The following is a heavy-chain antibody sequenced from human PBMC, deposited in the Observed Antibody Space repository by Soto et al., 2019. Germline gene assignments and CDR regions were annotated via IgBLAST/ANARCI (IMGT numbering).Heavy chain of an antibody. D-gene: IGHD7-27*01. CDR3: ARAHWGPDYYYGMDV. CDR2: ISAYNGNT. Sequence: ASVKVSCKASGYTFTNYGLTWVRQAPGQGLEWMGWISAYNGNTNYAQKLQGRVTMTTDTSTSTAYMELRSLRSDDMAVYYCARAHWGPDYYYGMDVWGQGTTVTVSS. V-gene: IGHV1-18*03. CDR1: GYTFTNYG. J-gene: IGHJ6*02.